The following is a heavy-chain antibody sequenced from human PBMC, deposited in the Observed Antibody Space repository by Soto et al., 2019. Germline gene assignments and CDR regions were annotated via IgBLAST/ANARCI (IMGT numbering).Heavy chain of an antibody. J-gene: IGHJ4*02. V-gene: IGHV1-2*04. CDR3: ARDPRDIVVVPAAISNSYYFDY. CDR2: INPNSGGT. D-gene: IGHD2-2*01. Sequence: GASVKVSCKASGYTFTGYYMHWVRQAPGQGLEWMGWINPNSGGTNYAQKFQGWVTMTRDTSISTAYMELSRLRSDDTAVYYCARDPRDIVVVPAAISNSYYFDYWGQGTLVTVSS. CDR1: GYTFTGYY.